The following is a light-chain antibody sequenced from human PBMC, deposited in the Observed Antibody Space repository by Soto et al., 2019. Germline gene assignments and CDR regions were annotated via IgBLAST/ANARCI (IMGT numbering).Light chain of an antibody. CDR1: DTDVGQDKS. V-gene: IGLV2-14*01. J-gene: IGLJ1*01. CDR2: DVT. CDR3: VSYTDTDALV. Sequence: QSVLTQPASVSGSRGQSIIISCVGRDTDVGQDKSVSWYQQGPGQAPKLLIFDVTKRPSGVSKRFSGSRSGNTASLTISGLQPDDEGDYFCVSYTDTDALVFGAGTKLTVL.